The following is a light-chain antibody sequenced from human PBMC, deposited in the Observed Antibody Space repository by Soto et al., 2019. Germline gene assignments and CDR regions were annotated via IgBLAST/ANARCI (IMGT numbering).Light chain of an antibody. CDR1: SSNIGSKT. J-gene: IGLJ1*01. CDR2: SNN. V-gene: IGLV1-44*01. CDR3: AAWDDSLNGYV. Sequence: QAVVTQPPSASGTPGQRVTISCSGSSSNIGSKTVNWYQQVPGTAPKLLIYSNNQRPSGVPDRFSGSKSGTSASLAISGLQSEDEADYYCAAWDDSLNGYVFGTGTKVTVL.